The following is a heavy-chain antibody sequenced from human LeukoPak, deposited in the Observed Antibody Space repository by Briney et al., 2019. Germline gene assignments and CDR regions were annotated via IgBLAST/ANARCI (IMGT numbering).Heavy chain of an antibody. D-gene: IGHD2-21*02. Sequence: GGSLRLSCAASGFTFSSYSMNWVRQAPGKGLEWVSSISSSSSYIYYADSVKGRFTISRDNAKNSLYLQMNSLRAEDTAVYCCARDDTRWGDGRYWGQGTLVTVSS. CDR3: ARDDTRWGDGRY. V-gene: IGHV3-21*01. CDR2: ISSSSSYI. CDR1: GFTFSSYS. J-gene: IGHJ4*02.